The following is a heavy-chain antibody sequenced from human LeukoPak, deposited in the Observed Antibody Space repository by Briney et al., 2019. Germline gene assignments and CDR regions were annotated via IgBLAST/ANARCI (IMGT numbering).Heavy chain of an antibody. Sequence: ASVKVSCKASGRAFSRQYMHWVRRAPGQGLEWMGIINPGGGSTNYAQKFQGRVTMTRNTSISTAYMELSSLRSEDTAVYYCARGRLKSSSRTGYWGQGTLVTVSS. CDR2: INPGGGST. V-gene: IGHV1-46*01. CDR1: GRAFSRQY. J-gene: IGHJ4*02. CDR3: ARGRLKSSSRTGY. D-gene: IGHD6-13*01.